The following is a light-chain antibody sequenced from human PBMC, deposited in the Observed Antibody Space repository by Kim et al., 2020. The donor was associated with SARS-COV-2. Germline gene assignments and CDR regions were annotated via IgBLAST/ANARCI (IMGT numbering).Light chain of an antibody. CDR3: NSRDSNDNVV. Sequence: VALGQKVRIKCQGDSLRSYYATGYQQKPGQAPILVIYGKNNRPSGIPDRFSGSSSGNTASLTITGTQAGDEADYYCNSRDSNDNVVFGGGTQLTVL. V-gene: IGLV3-19*01. CDR1: SLRSYY. J-gene: IGLJ2*01. CDR2: GKN.